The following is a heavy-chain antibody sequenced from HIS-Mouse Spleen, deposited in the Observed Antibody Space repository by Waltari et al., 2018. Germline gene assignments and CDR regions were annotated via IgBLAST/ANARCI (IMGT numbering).Heavy chain of an antibody. CDR1: GGSISSYY. D-gene: IGHD3-3*01. Sequence: QVQLQESGPGLVKPSETLSLTCTVSGGSISSYYWSWIRQPAGAGRGLIGRIYTSGSTNYNPSLKSRVTMSVDTSKNQFSLKLSSVTAADTAVYYCARDFHDFWSGYYGGDKKHDAFDIWGQGTMVTVSS. V-gene: IGHV4-4*07. J-gene: IGHJ3*02. CDR2: IYTSGST. CDR3: ARDFHDFWSGYYGGDKKHDAFDI.